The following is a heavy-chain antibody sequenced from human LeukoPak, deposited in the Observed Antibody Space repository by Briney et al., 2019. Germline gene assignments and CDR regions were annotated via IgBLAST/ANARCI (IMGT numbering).Heavy chain of an antibody. CDR3: AKVQWPDGKGVGVLDF. V-gene: IGHV4-59*13. CDR1: GVSITTYY. D-gene: IGHD6-19*01. Sequence: SETLSLICTVSGVSITTYYWSWIRQPPGKGLEWIGSIYYSGGTNYNPSVTSRLAISVDTSTNQFSLKLTSVTPADTAVYYCAKVQWPDGKGVGVLDFWGQGSLVTVSS. CDR2: IYYSGGT. J-gene: IGHJ4*02.